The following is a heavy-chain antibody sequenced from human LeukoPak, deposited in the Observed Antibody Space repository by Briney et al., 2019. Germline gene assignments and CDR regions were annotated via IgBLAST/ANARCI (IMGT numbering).Heavy chain of an antibody. D-gene: IGHD6-13*01. Sequence: GKSLRLSCAASGFTLRSYAIHWVRQAPGKGLEWVAFISYDGSIKYYADSVKGRFTISRDNSKNTLSLQMNSLRGEDTAVYYCARDFAAAVGWGQGTLVTVSS. V-gene: IGHV3-30-3*01. CDR2: ISYDGSIK. J-gene: IGHJ4*02. CDR3: ARDFAAAVG. CDR1: GFTLRSYA.